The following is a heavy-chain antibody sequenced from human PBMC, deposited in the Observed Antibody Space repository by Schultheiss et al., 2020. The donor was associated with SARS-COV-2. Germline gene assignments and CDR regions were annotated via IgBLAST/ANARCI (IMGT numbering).Heavy chain of an antibody. CDR3: ARGNLGATTMDV. CDR1: GFTFSSYG. V-gene: IGHV3-21*05. CDR2: ISSSSSYI. D-gene: IGHD1-26*01. J-gene: IGHJ6*02. Sequence: GGSLRLSCAASGFTFSSYGMHWVRQAPGKGLEWVSYISSSSSYIYYADSVKGQFTISRDNAKNSLYLQMNSLRAEDTAVYYCARGNLGATTMDVWGQGTTVTVSS.